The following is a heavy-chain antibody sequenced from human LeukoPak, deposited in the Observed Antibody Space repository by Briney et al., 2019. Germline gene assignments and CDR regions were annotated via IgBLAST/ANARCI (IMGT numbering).Heavy chain of an antibody. V-gene: IGHV3-23*01. CDR2: ISGSDGST. J-gene: IGHJ4*02. Sequence: GGSLRLSCGASGFTFITYGLSWVRQAPGKGLEWVSGISGSDGSTYYADSVKGRIAISRDNSKNTLYLQMNSLRAEDMALYYCAKSRDYSSSSHLDYWGQGTLVTVSS. D-gene: IGHD6-6*01. CDR3: AKSRDYSSSSHLDY. CDR1: GFTFITYG.